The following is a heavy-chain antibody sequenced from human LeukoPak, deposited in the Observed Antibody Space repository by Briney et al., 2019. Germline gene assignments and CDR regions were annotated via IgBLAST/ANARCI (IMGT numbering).Heavy chain of an antibody. CDR3: ARADSSGWYPHPID. V-gene: IGHV1-69*04. Sequence: EASVKVSCKASGGTFSSYAISWVRQAPGQGLEWMGRIIPILGIANYAQKFQGRVTITADKSTSTAYMELSSLRSEDTAVYYCARADSSGWYPHPIDWGQGTLVTVSS. CDR1: GGTFSSYA. J-gene: IGHJ4*02. CDR2: IIPILGIA. D-gene: IGHD6-19*01.